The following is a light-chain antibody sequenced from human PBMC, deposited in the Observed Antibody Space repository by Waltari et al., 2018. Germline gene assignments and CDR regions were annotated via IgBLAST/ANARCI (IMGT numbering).Light chain of an antibody. Sequence: DIQMTQSPPPLSASVGDRVTITCRASQNIDIYLNWYQQKPGKAPKVLIYAASTLESGVPSRFRGSGSGADFSLTISSLQPEDFATYFCQQSYTTSYTCGQGTKLEIK. V-gene: IGKV1-39*01. J-gene: IGKJ2*01. CDR3: QQSYTTSYT. CDR2: AAS. CDR1: QNIDIY.